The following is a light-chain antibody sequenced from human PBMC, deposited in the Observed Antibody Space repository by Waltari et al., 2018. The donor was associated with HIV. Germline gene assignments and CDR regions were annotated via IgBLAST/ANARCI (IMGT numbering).Light chain of an antibody. CDR2: GNN. J-gene: IGLJ1*01. CDR1: SSNIGAGYD. CDR3: QSYDSSLSAFV. Sequence: QSVLTQPPSVSGAPGQRVTISCTGRSSNIGAGYDVHWSQQLPGTAPKLLIYGNNNRPSGVPDRFSGSKSGTPASLAITGLQAEDEADYYCQSYDSSLSAFVFGTGTKVTVL. V-gene: IGLV1-40*01.